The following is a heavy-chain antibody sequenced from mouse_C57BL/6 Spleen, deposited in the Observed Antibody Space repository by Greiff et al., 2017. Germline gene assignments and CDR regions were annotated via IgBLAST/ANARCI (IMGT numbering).Heavy chain of an antibody. D-gene: IGHD1-1*01. Sequence: VESGGGLVKPGGSLKLSCAASGFTFSSYAMSWVRQTPEKRLEWVATISDGGSYTYYPDNVKGRFTISRDNAKNNLYLQMSHLKSEDTAMYYCAREDTTVVFDYWGQGTTLTVSS. CDR3: AREDTTVVFDY. CDR1: GFTFSSYA. J-gene: IGHJ2*01. V-gene: IGHV5-4*01. CDR2: ISDGGSYT.